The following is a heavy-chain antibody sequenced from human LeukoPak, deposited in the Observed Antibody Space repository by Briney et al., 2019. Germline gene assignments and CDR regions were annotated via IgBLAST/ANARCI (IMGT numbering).Heavy chain of an antibody. CDR2: ISSGGTYI. Sequence: GGSLRLSCAASGFTFSSYGMHWVRPAPGRGLEWISYISSGGTYIYHAESVKGRFTISRDDARNSLSLQMNSLRAEDTAVYYCARSPSSWARFDYWGQGTLVTVSS. V-gene: IGHV3-48*03. CDR1: GFTFSSYG. J-gene: IGHJ4*02. D-gene: IGHD6-13*01. CDR3: ARSPSSWARFDY.